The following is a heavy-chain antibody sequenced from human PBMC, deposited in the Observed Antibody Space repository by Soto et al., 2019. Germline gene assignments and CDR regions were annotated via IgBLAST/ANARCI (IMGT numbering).Heavy chain of an antibody. CDR3: ARRIYGDWYFDL. V-gene: IGHV4-4*02. Sequence: QVQLQESGPGLVKPSGTLSLTCAVSGDSTSNSNWWSWVRQPPGKGLEWIGEVHHSGSTNYNPSLKSRVPISIDTSKNQFYLKLSSVTAADPAVYYCARRIYGDWYFDLWGRGTLVTVTS. J-gene: IGHJ2*01. D-gene: IGHD3-16*01. CDR1: GDSTSNSNW. CDR2: VHHSGST.